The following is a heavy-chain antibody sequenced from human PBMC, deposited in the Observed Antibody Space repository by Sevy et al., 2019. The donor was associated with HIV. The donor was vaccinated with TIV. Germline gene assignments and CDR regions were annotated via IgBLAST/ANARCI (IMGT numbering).Heavy chain of an antibody. CDR3: ARLLGYTNDY. CDR2: LYSGDST. CDR1: GFTVSNNY. D-gene: IGHD5-18*01. Sequence: GGSLRLSCAASGFTVSNNYMTWVRQAPGKGLEWVSGLYSGDSTYYADSVKGRFTISRDNSKNTVYLQMNSLRVEDTAVYYCARLLGYTNDYWGQGTLVTVSS. J-gene: IGHJ4*02. V-gene: IGHV3-53*01.